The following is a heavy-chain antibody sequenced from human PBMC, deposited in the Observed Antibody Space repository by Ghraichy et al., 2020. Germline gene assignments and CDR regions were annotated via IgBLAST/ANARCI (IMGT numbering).Heavy chain of an antibody. Sequence: GGSLRLSCAASGFTVVSSYYMSWVRPAPEERLGWVSVIYSGGSAYYADSVKGRFSISRDNSKNTLYLQMNSLRVEDTAVYYCARVLVATGFYYFYGMDVWSKGTTVTVSA. D-gene: IGHD5-12*01. CDR2: IYSGGSA. J-gene: IGHJ6*04. CDR3: ARVLVATGFYYFYGMDV. V-gene: IGHV3-53*01. CDR1: GFTVVSSYY.